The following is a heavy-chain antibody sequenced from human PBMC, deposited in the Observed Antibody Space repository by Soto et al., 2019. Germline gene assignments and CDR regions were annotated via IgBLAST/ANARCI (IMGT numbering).Heavy chain of an antibody. CDR3: ARDVSGSYHYYYGMDV. CDR2: INPNSGGT. Sequence: ASVKVSCKASGYTFTGYYMHWVRQAPGQGLEWMGWINPNSGGTNYAQKVQGRVTMTRDTSISTAYMELSRLRSDDTAVYYCARDVSGSYHYYYGMDVWGQGTTVTVSS. V-gene: IGHV1-2*02. D-gene: IGHD3-10*01. J-gene: IGHJ6*02. CDR1: GYTFTGYY.